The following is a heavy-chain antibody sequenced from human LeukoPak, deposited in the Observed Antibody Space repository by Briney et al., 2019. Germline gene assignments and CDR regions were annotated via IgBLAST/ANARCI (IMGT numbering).Heavy chain of an antibody. V-gene: IGHV3-48*03. Sequence: GGSLRLSCAASGFTFSSYEMNWVRQAPGKGLERVSYISSSGSTIYYADSVKGRFTISRDNAKNSLYLQMNSLRAEDTAVYYCAREGCSSTSCYFDYWGQGTLVTVSS. CDR1: GFTFSSYE. J-gene: IGHJ4*02. D-gene: IGHD2-2*01. CDR3: AREGCSSTSCYFDY. CDR2: ISSSGSTI.